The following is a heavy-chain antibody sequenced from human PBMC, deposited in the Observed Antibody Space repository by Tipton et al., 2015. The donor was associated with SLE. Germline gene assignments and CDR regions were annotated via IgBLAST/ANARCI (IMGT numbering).Heavy chain of an antibody. Sequence: SLRLSCAASEFTFSSYAMHWVRQAPGKGLEWVAVISYDGSNKYYADSVKGRFTISRDNSKNTLYLQMNSLRAEDTAVYYCARDAFWSGYYYYYYYMDVWGKGTTVTVSS. J-gene: IGHJ6*03. CDR1: EFTFSSYA. CDR2: ISYDGSNK. D-gene: IGHD3-3*01. V-gene: IGHV3-30*04. CDR3: ARDAFWSGYYYYYYYMDV.